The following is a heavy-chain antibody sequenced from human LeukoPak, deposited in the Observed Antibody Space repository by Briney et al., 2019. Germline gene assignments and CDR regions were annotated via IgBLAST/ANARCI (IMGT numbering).Heavy chain of an antibody. CDR3: ARLGYYGSGSHYTYYYMDV. D-gene: IGHD3-10*01. J-gene: IGHJ6*03. CDR2: MNPNSGNT. Sequence: ASVKVSCKASGYTFTTYDINWVRQATGQGLEWVGWMNPNSGNTAYAQKFQGRVTMTRNTSISTAYMELSSLRSEDTAVYYCARLGYYGSGSHYTYYYMDVWGKGTTVTISS. V-gene: IGHV1-8*01. CDR1: GYTFTTYD.